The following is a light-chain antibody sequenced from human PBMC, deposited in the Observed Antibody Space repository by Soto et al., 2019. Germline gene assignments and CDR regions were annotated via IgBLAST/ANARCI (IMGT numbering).Light chain of an antibody. J-gene: IGLJ1*01. V-gene: IGLV2-8*01. CDR3: VSFAGGTYV. CDR1: RSDVGAYIF. Sequence: SALTQPPSASGSPGQSVTISCTGTRSDVGAYIFVSWYQQHPGKAPNLMVYDVNRRPPGVPDRFFGSKSGNTASLTVSGLQAEDEADYYCVSFAGGTYVFGTGTKVTVL. CDR2: DVN.